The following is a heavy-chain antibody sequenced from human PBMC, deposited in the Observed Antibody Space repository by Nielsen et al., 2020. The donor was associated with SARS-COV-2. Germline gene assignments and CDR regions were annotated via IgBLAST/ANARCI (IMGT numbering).Heavy chain of an antibody. CDR2: IFSNDEK. V-gene: IGHV2-26*01. J-gene: IGHJ5*02. D-gene: IGHD4-17*01. CDR1: GFSLSNARMG. Sequence: SGPTLVKPTETLTLTCTVSGFSLSNARMGVSWIRQPPGKALEWLAHIFSNDEKSYSTSLKSRLTISKDTSKSQVVLTMTNMDPVDTAMYYCARILSTATVTTAWFDPWGQGTLVTVSS. CDR3: ARILSTATVTTAWFDP.